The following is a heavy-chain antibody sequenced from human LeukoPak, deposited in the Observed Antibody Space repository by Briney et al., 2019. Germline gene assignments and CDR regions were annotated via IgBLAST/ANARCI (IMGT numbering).Heavy chain of an antibody. CDR1: GFTFSIYW. D-gene: IGHD2-8*02. V-gene: IGHV3-74*01. Sequence: GSLRLSCAASGFTFSIYWVHWVRQAPGKGLVWVSSINSDGSSTSYADSVKSRFTISRDNAKNTLYLQMNSLRAEDTAVYYCARDEGRYCAAVTCYADAFDVWGQGTVVSVSA. CDR2: INSDGSST. J-gene: IGHJ3*01. CDR3: ARDEGRYCAAVTCYADAFDV.